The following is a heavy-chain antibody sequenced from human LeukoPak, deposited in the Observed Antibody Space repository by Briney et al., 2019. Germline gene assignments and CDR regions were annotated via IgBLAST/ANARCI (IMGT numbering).Heavy chain of an antibody. J-gene: IGHJ4*02. V-gene: IGHV4-34*01. CDR3: ARPRGYYDSSRFDY. CDR1: GGSFSGYY. Sequence: SETLSLTCAVYGGSFSGYYWSWIRQPPGEGLEWIGEINHSGSTNYNPSLKSRVTISVDTSKNQFSLKLSSVTAADTAVYYCARPRGYYDSSRFDYWGQGTLVTVSS. CDR2: INHSGST. D-gene: IGHD3-22*01.